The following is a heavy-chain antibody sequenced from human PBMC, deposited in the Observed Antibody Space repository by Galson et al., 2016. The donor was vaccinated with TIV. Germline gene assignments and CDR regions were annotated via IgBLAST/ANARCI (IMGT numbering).Heavy chain of an antibody. CDR1: GGTFSNYA. J-gene: IGHJ5*02. V-gene: IGHV1-69*13. Sequence: SVKVSCKASGGTFSNYAFNWVRQAPGQGLEWLGRIIPIFGPPNYARKSQGRLTINADYLTRTVYMELPSLKSEDTAVFYCVKGEYSPSAPWGDPWGQGTLVTVSS. D-gene: IGHD2/OR15-2a*01. CDR2: IIPIFGPP. CDR3: VKGEYSPSAPWGDP.